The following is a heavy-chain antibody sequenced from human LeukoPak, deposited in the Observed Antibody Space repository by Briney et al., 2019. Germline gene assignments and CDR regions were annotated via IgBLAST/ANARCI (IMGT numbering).Heavy chain of an antibody. CDR1: GGSISSSNW. CDR3: ARDSSGWYGRDYYYYGMDV. J-gene: IGHJ6*02. CDR2: IYHSGST. Sequence: SSETLSLTCAVSGGSISSSNWWGWVRQPPGKGLEWIGEIYHSGSTNYNPSLKSRVTISVDKSKNQFSLKLSSVTAADTAVYYCARDSSGWYGRDYYYYGMDVWGQGTTVTVSS. V-gene: IGHV4-4*02. D-gene: IGHD6-19*01.